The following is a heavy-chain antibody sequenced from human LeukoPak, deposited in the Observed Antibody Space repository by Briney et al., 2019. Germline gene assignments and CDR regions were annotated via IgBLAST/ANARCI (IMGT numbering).Heavy chain of an antibody. Sequence: QTGGSLRLSCAASGFTFSSYVMSWVRQAPGKGLEWVSAISGSGGSTYYADSVKGRFTISRDNSKNTLYLQMNSLRAEDTAVYYCAKTIMYYYDSSGYYGPYYWGQGTLVTVSS. CDR2: ISGSGGST. CDR3: AKTIMYYYDSSGYYGPYY. V-gene: IGHV3-23*01. D-gene: IGHD3-22*01. CDR1: GFTFSSYV. J-gene: IGHJ4*02.